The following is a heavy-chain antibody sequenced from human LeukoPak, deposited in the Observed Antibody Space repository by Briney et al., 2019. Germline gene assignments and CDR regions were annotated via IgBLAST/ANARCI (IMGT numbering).Heavy chain of an antibody. CDR1: GGSISSYY. V-gene: IGHV4-4*07. CDR3: ARGGSSPGVWWYFDL. D-gene: IGHD6-6*01. J-gene: IGHJ2*01. Sequence: PSETLSLTCTVSGGSISSYYWSWIRQPAGKGLEWIGRIYTRGSTNYNPSLKSRVTMSVDTSKNQFSLKLSSVTAADTAVYYCARGGSSPGVWWYFDLWGRGTLVTVSS. CDR2: IYTRGST.